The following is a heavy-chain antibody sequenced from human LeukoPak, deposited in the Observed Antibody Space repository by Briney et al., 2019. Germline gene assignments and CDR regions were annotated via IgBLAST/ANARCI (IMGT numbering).Heavy chain of an antibody. Sequence: GGSLRLSCAASGFTFNSYSTNWVRQAPGKGLQWLSYISSNTATIYYADSVEGRFTISRDNAKNSLFLQMNSLTDEDTAVYFCARAVGNYYGSSSGYWYFDLWGRGSLVTVSS. V-gene: IGHV3-48*02. CDR2: ISSNTATI. CDR3: ARAVGNYYGSSSGYWYFDL. D-gene: IGHD3-22*01. CDR1: GFTFNSYS. J-gene: IGHJ2*01.